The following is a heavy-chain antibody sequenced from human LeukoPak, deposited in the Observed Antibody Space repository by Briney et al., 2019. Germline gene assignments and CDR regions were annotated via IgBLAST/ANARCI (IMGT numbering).Heavy chain of an antibody. CDR2: IRSNANNYAT. CDR1: GFTFSGYW. J-gene: IGHJ6*03. D-gene: IGHD6-13*01. CDR3: SRVQAGRFSYFYMDV. Sequence: GGSLRLSCAASGFTFSGYWMHWVRQSSGKGLEWVGRIRSNANNYATTYGASVNGRFSISRDDSENTAYLHMNSLKTENTAVYYCSRVQAGRFSYFYMDVWGKGTTVTVSS. V-gene: IGHV3-73*01.